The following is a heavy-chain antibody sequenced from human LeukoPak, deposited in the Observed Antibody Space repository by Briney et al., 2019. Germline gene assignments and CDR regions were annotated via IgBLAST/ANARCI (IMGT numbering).Heavy chain of an antibody. D-gene: IGHD1-26*01. Sequence: SETLSLTCAVSGYSISSGYYCGWIRPPPGKRQEWIGSIYHSGSTYYNPSLKSRVTISIDTSKNQFSIQLSSVTGADTAVYYCARHPRSGSYYGVCDYWGQGTLVTVSS. CDR3: ARHPRSGSYYGVCDY. V-gene: IGHV4-38-2*01. J-gene: IGHJ4*02. CDR2: IYHSGST. CDR1: GYSISSGYY.